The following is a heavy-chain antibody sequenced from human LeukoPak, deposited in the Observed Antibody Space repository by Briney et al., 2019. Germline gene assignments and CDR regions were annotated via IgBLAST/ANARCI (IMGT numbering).Heavy chain of an antibody. Sequence: GASVKVSCKASGYTFTRYGISWVRQAPGQGLEWMGWISAYNGNTNYAQKLQGRVTMTTDTSTSTAYMELRSLRSDDTVVYYCARAGRWFGESNFGYWGQGTLVTVSS. CDR3: ARAGRWFGESNFGY. J-gene: IGHJ4*02. CDR1: GYTFTRYG. CDR2: ISAYNGNT. D-gene: IGHD3-10*01. V-gene: IGHV1-18*04.